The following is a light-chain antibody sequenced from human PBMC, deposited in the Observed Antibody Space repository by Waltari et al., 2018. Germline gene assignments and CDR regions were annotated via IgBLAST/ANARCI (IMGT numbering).Light chain of an antibody. Sequence: DIQMTQSPSSLSASVGDRVTITCRASQNINSFLNWYQQKPGKAPKLLIYAASNLESGVPSRFSGSGSGTDVTLTISSLQPADFATYYCQEIYSTPSLTFGGGTTVEIK. V-gene: IGKV1-39*01. CDR2: AAS. J-gene: IGKJ4*01. CDR1: QNINSF. CDR3: QEIYSTPSLT.